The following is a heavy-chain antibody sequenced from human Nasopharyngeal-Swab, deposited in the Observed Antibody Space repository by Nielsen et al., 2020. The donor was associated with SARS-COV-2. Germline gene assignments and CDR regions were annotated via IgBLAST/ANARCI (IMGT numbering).Heavy chain of an antibody. CDR1: GFTVSSNY. CDR2: IYSGGST. CDR3: ARGSFDYYYGMDV. J-gene: IGHJ6*02. V-gene: IGHV3-53*01. Sequence: GGSLRLSCEASGFTVSSNYMSWVRQAPGKGLEWVSVIYSGGSTYYADSVKGRFTISRDNSKNTLYLQMNSLRAEDTAVYYCARGSFDYYYGMDVWGQGTTVTVSS.